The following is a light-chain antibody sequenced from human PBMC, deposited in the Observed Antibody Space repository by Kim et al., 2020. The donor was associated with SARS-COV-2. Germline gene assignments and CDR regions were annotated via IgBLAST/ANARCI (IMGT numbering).Light chain of an antibody. J-gene: IGKJ1*01. CDR1: QSISTW. Sequence: DIHMTQSPATLSAVVGDRVTITCRSSQSISTWVAGYQQKPGKAPNLLICKESILETGVPSRFSGSGSGTDFTLTISSLQPAYFGTYYCQNYNAYPWTFGQGTKVEIK. CDR2: KES. CDR3: QNYNAYPWT. V-gene: IGKV1-5*03.